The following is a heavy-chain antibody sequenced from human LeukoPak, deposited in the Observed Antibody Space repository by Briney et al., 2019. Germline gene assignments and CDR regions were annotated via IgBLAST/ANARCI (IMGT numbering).Heavy chain of an antibody. Sequence: ASVKVSCKASGYTFTGYYMHWVRQAPGQGLEWMGWINPNSGGTNYAQKFQGRVTMTRDTSISTAYMELSRLRSDDTAVYYCARDPNSSSSIDYCGQGTLMTVYS. V-gene: IGHV1-2*02. D-gene: IGHD6-6*01. CDR2: INPNSGGT. J-gene: IGHJ4*02. CDR3: ARDPNSSSSIDY. CDR1: GYTFTGYY.